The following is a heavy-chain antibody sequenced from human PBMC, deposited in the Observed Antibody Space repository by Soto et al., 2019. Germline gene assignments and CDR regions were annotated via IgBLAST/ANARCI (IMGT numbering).Heavy chain of an antibody. V-gene: IGHV3-23*01. CDR3: AKSDYDFWSGYTLYYYMDV. D-gene: IGHD3-3*01. Sequence: GGSLRLSCAASGFTFSSYAMSWVRQAPGKGLEWVSAISGGGGSTYYADSVKGRFTISRDNSKNTLYLQMNSLRAEDTAVYYCAKSDYDFWSGYTLYYYMDVWGKGTTVRVSS. CDR2: ISGGGGST. J-gene: IGHJ6*03. CDR1: GFTFSSYA.